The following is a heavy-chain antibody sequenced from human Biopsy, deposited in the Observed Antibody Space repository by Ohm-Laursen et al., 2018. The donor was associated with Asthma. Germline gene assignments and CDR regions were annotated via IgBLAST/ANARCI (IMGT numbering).Heavy chain of an antibody. D-gene: IGHD1-26*01. CDR3: ARDGPVEAPSDY. J-gene: IGHJ4*02. Sequence: SVKASRKASGYTFTSYGISWVRQAPGQGLEWMGWISAYNGNTNYAQKLQGRVTMTTNTSTSTAYMELRSLRTDDTAVYYWARDGPVEAPSDYWGQGTLVTVSS. V-gene: IGHV1-18*04. CDR1: GYTFTSYG. CDR2: ISAYNGNT.